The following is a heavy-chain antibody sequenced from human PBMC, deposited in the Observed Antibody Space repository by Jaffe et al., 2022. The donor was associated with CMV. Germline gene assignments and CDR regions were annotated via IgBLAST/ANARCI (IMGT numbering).Heavy chain of an antibody. Sequence: QVQLQESGPGLVKPSETLSLTCTVSGGSISSYYWSWIRQPPGKGLEWIGYIYYSGSTNYNPSLKSRVTISVDTSKNQFSLKLSSVTAADTAVYYCARRIVVAATFWFDPWGQGTLVTVSS. CDR3: ARRIVVAATFWFDP. CDR2: IYYSGST. CDR1: GGSISSYY. J-gene: IGHJ5*02. V-gene: IGHV4-59*01. D-gene: IGHD2-15*01.